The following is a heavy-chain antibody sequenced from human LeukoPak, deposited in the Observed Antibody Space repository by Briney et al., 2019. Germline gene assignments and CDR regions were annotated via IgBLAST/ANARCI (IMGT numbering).Heavy chain of an antibody. V-gene: IGHV4-34*01. Sequence: PSETLSLTCAVYGGSFSGYYWSWIRQPPGKGLEWIGEINHSGSTNYNPSLKSRVTISVDTSKNQFSLKLSSVTAADTAVYYCARGMYYYDSSGYLAGRYYFDYGGQGTLVTVSS. CDR2: INHSGST. CDR1: GGSFSGYY. D-gene: IGHD3-22*01. CDR3: ARGMYYYDSSGYLAGRYYFDY. J-gene: IGHJ4*02.